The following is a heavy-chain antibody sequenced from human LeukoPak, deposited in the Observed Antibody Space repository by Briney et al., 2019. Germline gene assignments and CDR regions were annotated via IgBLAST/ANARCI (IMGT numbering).Heavy chain of an antibody. D-gene: IGHD2-21*02. CDR3: AKPRGGDSWAFDV. V-gene: IGHV3-30*18. Sequence: SGGSLRLSCAASGFTFSSYGMHWVRQAPGKGLEWVAGISYDGRDKYYADSVKGRFTISRDNSKNTLNLQMNSLSAEDTAVYYCAKPRGGDSWAFDVWGQGTMVTVSS. J-gene: IGHJ3*01. CDR1: GFTFSSYG. CDR2: ISYDGRDK.